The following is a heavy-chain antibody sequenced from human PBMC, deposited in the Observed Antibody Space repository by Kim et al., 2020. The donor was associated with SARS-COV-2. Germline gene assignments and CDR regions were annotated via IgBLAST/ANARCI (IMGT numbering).Heavy chain of an antibody. CDR1: GFTFSDYA. J-gene: IGHJ4*02. CDR3: VKAGLWSGCSH. CDR2: INDIGHST. V-gene: IGHV3-64D*09. Sequence: GGSLRLSCSASGFTFSDYAMQWVRQAPGKGLEFVAAINDIGHSTYYGDSLKDRFTISRDNSKNVVYLQMSSLRVDDTAVYHCVKAGLWSGCSHWGLGTLVTVSS. D-gene: IGHD3-3*01.